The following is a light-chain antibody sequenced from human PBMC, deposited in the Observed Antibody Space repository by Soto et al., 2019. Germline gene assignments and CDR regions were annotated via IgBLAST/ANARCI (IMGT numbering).Light chain of an antibody. CDR2: SNK. CDR1: SPNIGSNT. J-gene: IGLJ2*01. V-gene: IGLV1-44*01. Sequence: QSVLTQPPSASGTPEQRVTISCSGSSPNIGSNTVNWYQQFPGTAPKLLIYSNKQRPSGVPDRFSGSKSGTSASLAISGLQSEDEADYYCATWDDSLNGVIFGGGTKLTVL. CDR3: ATWDDSLNGVI.